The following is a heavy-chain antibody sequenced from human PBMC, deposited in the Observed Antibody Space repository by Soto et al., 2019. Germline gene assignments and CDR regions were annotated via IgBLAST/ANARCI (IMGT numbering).Heavy chain of an antibody. V-gene: IGHV4-38-2*01. CDR3: ARGKGDTMKVVVMFNWFDP. D-gene: IGHD3-22*01. CDR1: GYSISSGYY. Sequence: LSLTCAVSGYSISSGYYWGWIRQPPGKGLEWIGSIYHSGSTYYNPSLKSRVTISVDTSKNQFSLKLSSVTAADTAVYYCARGKGDTMKVVVMFNWFDPWGQGTLVTVSS. J-gene: IGHJ5*02. CDR2: IYHSGST.